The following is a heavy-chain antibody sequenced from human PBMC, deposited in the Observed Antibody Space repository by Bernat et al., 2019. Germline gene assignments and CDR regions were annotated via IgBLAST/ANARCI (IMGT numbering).Heavy chain of an antibody. CDR1: GYTFTGYY. V-gene: IGHV1-2*04. D-gene: IGHD3-9*01. Sequence: QVQLVQSGAEVQKPGASVKVSCKASGYTFTGYYMHWVRQAPGQGLEWMGWINPNSGGTNYAQKFQGWVTMTRDTSISTAYMELSRLRSDDTAVYYCARGYDILTGYYGYYLDYWGQGTLVTVSS. J-gene: IGHJ4*02. CDR2: INPNSGGT. CDR3: ARGYDILTGYYGYYLDY.